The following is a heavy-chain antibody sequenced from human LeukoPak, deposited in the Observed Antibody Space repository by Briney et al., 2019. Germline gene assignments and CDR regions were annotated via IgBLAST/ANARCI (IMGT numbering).Heavy chain of an antibody. CDR1: GFTFSNAW. CDR2: IDRDGSTT. CDR3: ARPGIAVSGHIDY. D-gene: IGHD6-19*01. Sequence: PGGSLRLSCAASGFTFSNAWMSWVRQAPGKGMVWVSRIDRDGSTTNYADSVKGRFTISRDNAKNTLYLQMNSLRAEDTAVYYCARPGIAVSGHIDYWGQGTLATASS. V-gene: IGHV3-74*01. J-gene: IGHJ4*02.